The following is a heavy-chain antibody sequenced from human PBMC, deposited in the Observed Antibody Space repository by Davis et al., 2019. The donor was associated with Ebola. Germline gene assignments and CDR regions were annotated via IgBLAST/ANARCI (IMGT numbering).Heavy chain of an antibody. CDR3: ARGYYYDSSGYYNDAFDI. D-gene: IGHD3-22*01. V-gene: IGHV1-3*01. J-gene: IGHJ3*02. Sequence: ASVKVSCKASGYTFTSYAMHWVRQTPGQRLEWMGWINAGNGNTKYSQKFQGRVTITRDTSASTAYMELSSLRSEDTAVYYCARGYYYDSSGYYNDAFDIWGQGTMVTVSS. CDR2: INAGNGNT. CDR1: GYTFTSYA.